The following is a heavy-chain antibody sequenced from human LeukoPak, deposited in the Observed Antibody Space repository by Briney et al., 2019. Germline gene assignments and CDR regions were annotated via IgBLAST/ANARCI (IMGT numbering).Heavy chain of an antibody. D-gene: IGHD6-19*01. J-gene: IGHJ4*02. V-gene: IGHV1-18*01. Sequence: ASVKVSCKASGYTFTSYGISWVRQAPGQGLEWMGWISAYNGNTNYAQKLQGRVTMTTDTSTSTAYMELRSLRSDDTAVYYCARDERRRAVAGTGVFDYWGQGTLVTVSS. CDR1: GYTFTSYG. CDR2: ISAYNGNT. CDR3: ARDERRRAVAGTGVFDY.